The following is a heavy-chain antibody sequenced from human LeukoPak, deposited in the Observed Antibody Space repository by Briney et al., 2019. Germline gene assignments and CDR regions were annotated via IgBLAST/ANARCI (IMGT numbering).Heavy chain of an antibody. J-gene: IGHJ4*02. CDR2: INPNSGGT. V-gene: IGHV1-2*02. D-gene: IGHD1-26*01. Sequence: GASVKVSCKASGYTFSSYAISWVRQAPGQGLEWMGWINPNSGGTNYAQKFQGRVTMTRDTSISTAYMELSSLRSEDTAVYYCARVSVGATKLAYFDYWGQGTLVTVSS. CDR1: GYTFSSYA. CDR3: ARVSVGATKLAYFDY.